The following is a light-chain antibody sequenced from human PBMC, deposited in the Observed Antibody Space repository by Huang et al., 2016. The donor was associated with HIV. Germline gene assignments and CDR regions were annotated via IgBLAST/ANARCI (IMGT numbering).Light chain of an antibody. CDR1: VNSRNY. J-gene: IGKJ2*01. CDR2: AAS. Sequence: DIQMTQSPSPLSASVGDRVTIPCRASVNSRNYLNWYHQRPGQAPKLLIYAASNLQSGVPSRFSGSGSGTDFALTISSLQPEDFAIYFCQQSYTTPYTFGQGTKLEIK. CDR3: QQSYTTPYT. V-gene: IGKV1-39*01.